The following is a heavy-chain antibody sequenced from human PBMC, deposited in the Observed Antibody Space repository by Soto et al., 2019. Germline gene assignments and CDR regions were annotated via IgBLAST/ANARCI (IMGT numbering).Heavy chain of an antibody. CDR2: IYNNGRT. D-gene: IGHD3-10*02. J-gene: IGHJ4*02. CDR3: ARGHGIYVRFDS. V-gene: IGHV4-59*02. Sequence: SETLSLTCSVSGGTVYDFYWNWLRQTPGKGLEWIGNIYNNGRTNYNPSLKNRVTISIDTSKNQFSLHLSSVTTADTAMYFCARGHGIYVRFDSWGQGTLVTVSS. CDR1: GGTVYDFY.